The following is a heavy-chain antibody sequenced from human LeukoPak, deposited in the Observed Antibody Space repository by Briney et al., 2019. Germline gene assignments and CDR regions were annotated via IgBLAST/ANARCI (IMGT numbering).Heavy chain of an antibody. D-gene: IGHD3-22*01. Sequence: GGSLRLSCTASGFTFGDYAMSWVRQAPGKGLEWVGFIRSKAYGGTTEYAASVKSRFTISRDDSTSIPYLQMNSLKTEDTAVYYCTRDLLASSGLYYFDYWGQESLVTASS. CDR1: GFTFGDYA. V-gene: IGHV3-49*04. J-gene: IGHJ4*02. CDR3: TRDLLASSGLYYFDY. CDR2: IRSKAYGGTT.